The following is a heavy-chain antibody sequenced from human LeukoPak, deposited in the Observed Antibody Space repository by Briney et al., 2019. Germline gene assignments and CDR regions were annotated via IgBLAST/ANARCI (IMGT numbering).Heavy chain of an antibody. J-gene: IGHJ4*02. CDR1: GYSFTSNY. D-gene: IGHD2-2*01. V-gene: IGHV1-69*13. CDR2: IIPIFGTA. Sequence: ASVKVSCKASGYSFTSNYIHWVRQAPGQGLEWMGGIIPIFGTANYAQKFQGRVTITADESTSTAYMELSSLRSEDTAVYYCARGDIYCSSTSCYPTGVDYWGQGTLVTVSS. CDR3: ARGDIYCSSTSCYPTGVDY.